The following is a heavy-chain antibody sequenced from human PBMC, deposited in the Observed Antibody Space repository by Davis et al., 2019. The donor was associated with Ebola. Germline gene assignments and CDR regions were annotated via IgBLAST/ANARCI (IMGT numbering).Heavy chain of an antibody. CDR3: ARGGYYGSGSYYYYYGMDV. D-gene: IGHD3-10*01. V-gene: IGHV4-59*01. CDR1: GGSISSYY. J-gene: IGHJ6*02. CDR2: IYYSGST. Sequence: SETLSLTCTVSGGSISSYYWSWIRQPPGKGLEWIGYIYYSGSTNYNPSLKSRVTISVDTSKNQFSLKLSSVTAADTAVYYCARGGYYGSGSYYYYYGMDVWGQGTTVTVSS.